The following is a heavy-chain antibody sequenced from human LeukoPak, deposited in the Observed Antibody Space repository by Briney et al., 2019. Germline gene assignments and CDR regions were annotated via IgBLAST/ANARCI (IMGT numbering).Heavy chain of an antibody. Sequence: SQTLSLTCTVSGGSISSGGYYWSWIRQPPGKGLEWIGEINYSGSTNYNPSLKSRVTISVDTSKNQFSLKLSSVTAADTAVYYCARGLRITMIVVTLRRYNWFDPWGQGTLVTVSS. V-gene: IGHV4-31*03. CDR3: ARGLRITMIVVTLRRYNWFDP. J-gene: IGHJ5*02. D-gene: IGHD3-22*01. CDR2: INYSGST. CDR1: GGSISSGGYY.